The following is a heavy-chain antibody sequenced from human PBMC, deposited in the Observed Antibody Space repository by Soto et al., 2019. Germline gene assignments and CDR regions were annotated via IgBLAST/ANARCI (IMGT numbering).Heavy chain of an antibody. J-gene: IGHJ6*02. CDR2: ISPYNGTT. CDR3: DRDGERATGLNFYYFLLGMDV. CDR1: GYTFTTDG. V-gene: IGHV1-18*04. Sequence: ATGKAARKAAGYTFTTDGIRWGLQAPGQGLEWMGWISPYNGTTKYAEKFQSEMTMTTDTATSTAKMHYRSLRSDDTATYYSDRDGERATGLNFYYFLLGMDVWGPGTRVIVSS. D-gene: IGHD1-26*01.